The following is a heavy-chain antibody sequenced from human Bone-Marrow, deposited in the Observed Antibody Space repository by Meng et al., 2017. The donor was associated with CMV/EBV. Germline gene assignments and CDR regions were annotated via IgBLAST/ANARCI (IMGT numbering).Heavy chain of an antibody. CDR2: IKQDGSEK. CDR1: GFTVNTYW. Sequence: GESLKISCAASGFTVNTYWMTWVRQAPGKGLEWVANIKQDGSEKYYVDSVEGRFTISRDNAENSLYLQMNSLRAEDTAVYYCARSLQLGLEFDNWGQGTLVTVSS. J-gene: IGHJ4*02. D-gene: IGHD5-18*01. V-gene: IGHV3-7*01. CDR3: ARSLQLGLEFDN.